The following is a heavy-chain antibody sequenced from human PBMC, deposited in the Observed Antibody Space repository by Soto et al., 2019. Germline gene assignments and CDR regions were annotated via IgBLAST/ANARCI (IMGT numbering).Heavy chain of an antibody. CDR2: INPNSGGT. CDR1: GYTFTGYY. CDR3: AKDLRLTIFGVVNPYYYYGMDV. Sequence: ASVKVSCKASGYTFTGYYMHWVRQAPGQGLEWMGWINPNSGGTNYAQKFQGRVTMTRDTSISTAYMELSSLRPEDTAVYYCAKDLRLTIFGVVNPYYYYGMDVWGQGTTVTVSS. V-gene: IGHV1-2*02. J-gene: IGHJ6*02. D-gene: IGHD3-3*01.